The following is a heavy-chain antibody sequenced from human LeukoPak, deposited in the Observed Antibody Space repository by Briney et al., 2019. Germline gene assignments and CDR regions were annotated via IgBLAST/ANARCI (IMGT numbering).Heavy chain of an antibody. CDR3: ARVARGYSYGFPYYYYGMDV. D-gene: IGHD5-18*01. J-gene: IGHJ6*02. CDR2: ISYDGSNE. V-gene: IGHV3-30*03. CDR1: GFTFWSYG. Sequence: GRSLRLSCAASGFTFWSYGIHWVRQAPGKGLEWVAVISYDGSNEKFADSVKGRFTISRDNSKNTLYLQMNSLRAEDTAVYYCARVARGYSYGFPYYYYGMDVWGQGTTVTVSS.